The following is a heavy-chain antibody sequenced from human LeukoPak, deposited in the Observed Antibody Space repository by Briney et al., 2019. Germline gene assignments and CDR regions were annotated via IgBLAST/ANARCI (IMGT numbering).Heavy chain of an antibody. D-gene: IGHD2-2*01. CDR2: IDPSGGST. CDR1: GYTFTSYY. J-gene: IGHJ5*02. CDR3: ARRSCWGSSTSCLRANWFDP. Sequence: ASVKVSCKASGYTFTSYYMHWVRQAPGQGLEWMGIIDPSGGSTSYAQKFQGGVTMTRDTSTSTVYMELSSLRSEDTAVYYCARRSCWGSSTSCLRANWFDPWGQGTLVIVSS. V-gene: IGHV1-46*01.